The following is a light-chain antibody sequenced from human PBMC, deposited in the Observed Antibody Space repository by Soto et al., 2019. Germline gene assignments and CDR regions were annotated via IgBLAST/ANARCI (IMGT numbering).Light chain of an antibody. CDR3: SSYTSSSTLAYV. CDR1: SSDVGGYNY. CDR2: DVS. Sequence: QSALTQPASVSGSPGQSITISCTGTSSDVGGYNYVSWYQQHPGKAPKLMIYDVSNQPSGVSNRFSGSKSGNTASLTISGLQAEDEADYYCSSYTSSSTLAYVFGTGTKVTVL. V-gene: IGLV2-14*01. J-gene: IGLJ1*01.